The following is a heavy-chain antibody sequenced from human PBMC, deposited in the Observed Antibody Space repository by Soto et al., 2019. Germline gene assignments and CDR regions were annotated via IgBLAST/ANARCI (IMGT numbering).Heavy chain of an antibody. CDR1: GFRFSDHT. Sequence: LVESGGGLVYPGGSLRLSCEGSGFRFSDHTMNWAGQAPGKGLQWISYISSNSDITYYADSVKGRFTVSRDNANNALFLQMNSLRDDDTATYYCARLPKGSLVTAWGQGARVTVSS. J-gene: IGHJ4*02. V-gene: IGHV3-48*02. CDR3: ARLPKGSLVTA. D-gene: IGHD2-21*02. CDR2: ISSNSDIT.